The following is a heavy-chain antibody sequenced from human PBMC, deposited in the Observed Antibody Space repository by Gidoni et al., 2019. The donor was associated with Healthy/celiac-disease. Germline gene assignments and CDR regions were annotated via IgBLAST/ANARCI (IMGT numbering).Heavy chain of an antibody. J-gene: IGHJ3*02. CDR3: ASDAGLRAVACTLSVAFDI. CDR2: ISRSSSYI. CDR1: GFTFRSYR. V-gene: IGHV3-21*01. Sequence: EVQRVESGGGRVKPGGSMRLSCAASGFTFRSYRMNWCRQAPGTGLDWVSSISRSSSYIYSADSVTGLFTISRDNAKNSLYLQMNSLSAEDTAVYYCASDAGLRAVACTLSVAFDIWGQGTMVTVSS. D-gene: IGHD6-19*01.